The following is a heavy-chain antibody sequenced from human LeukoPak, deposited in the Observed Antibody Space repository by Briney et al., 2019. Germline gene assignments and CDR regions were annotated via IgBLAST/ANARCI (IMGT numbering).Heavy chain of an antibody. CDR3: ARAGGELRYFDWLDY. Sequence: GASVKVSCKASGYTFTGYYMHWVRQAPGQGLEWMGWINPNSGGTSYAQKFQGRVTMTRDTSISTAYMELSRLRSDDTAVYYCARAGGELRYFDWLDYWGQGTLVTVSS. CDR2: INPNSGGT. D-gene: IGHD3-9*01. CDR1: GYTFTGYY. J-gene: IGHJ4*02. V-gene: IGHV1-2*02.